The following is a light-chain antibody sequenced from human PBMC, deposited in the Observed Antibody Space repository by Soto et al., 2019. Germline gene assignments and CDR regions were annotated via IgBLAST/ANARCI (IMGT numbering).Light chain of an antibody. Sequence: DIQMTQSPSSLSASVGDRVTITCRSSQSIRRLLNWYQQRPGSVPKLLIHAASNLQSGVPSRFSGSGSDSDFTLTISNLQPEDFATYFCQQSYNLPLTFGGGTKVGIK. V-gene: IGKV1-39*01. CDR3: QQSYNLPLT. CDR1: QSIRRL. CDR2: AAS. J-gene: IGKJ4*01.